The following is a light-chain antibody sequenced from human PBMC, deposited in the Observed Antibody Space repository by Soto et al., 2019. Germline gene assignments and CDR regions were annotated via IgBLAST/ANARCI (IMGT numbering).Light chain of an antibody. V-gene: IGLV1-47*02. CDR2: SNN. CDR1: SSNIGSNY. Sequence: QSLLTQPPSASSTPGQRVTISCSGSSSNIGSNYVYWYQQLPGTAPKLLIYSNNQRPSGVPDRFSGSKSGTSASLAISGLWSEDEADYYCAAWDDSLSGYVFGTGTKVTVL. J-gene: IGLJ1*01. CDR3: AAWDDSLSGYV.